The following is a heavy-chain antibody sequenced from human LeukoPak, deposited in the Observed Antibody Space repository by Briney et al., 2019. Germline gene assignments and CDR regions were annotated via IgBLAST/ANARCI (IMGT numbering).Heavy chain of an antibody. CDR3: ARDPYCKNGVCYNDY. Sequence: PGRSLRLSCAASGFTFSNYGIHWVRQAPGEGLEWVALIWYDGSNKFYADSVKGRFTISRDNSKNTLYLQMNSLRAEDTAVYYCARDPYCKNGVCYNDYWGQGNLVTVSS. CDR1: GFTFSNYG. CDR2: IWYDGSNK. V-gene: IGHV3-33*01. J-gene: IGHJ4*02. D-gene: IGHD2-8*01.